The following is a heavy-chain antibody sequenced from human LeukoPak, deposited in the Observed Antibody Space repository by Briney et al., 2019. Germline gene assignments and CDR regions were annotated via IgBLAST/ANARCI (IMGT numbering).Heavy chain of an antibody. J-gene: IGHJ4*02. V-gene: IGHV3-33*01. CDR3: ARDVSHGSGRHDY. CDR1: GFTFSSYG. CDR2: IWYDGSNK. D-gene: IGHD3-10*01. Sequence: GGSLRLSCAASGFTFSSYGMHWVRQAPGKGLEWVAVIWYDGSNKYYADSVKGRFTISRDNSKNTLYLQMNSLRADDTAVYYCARDVSHGSGRHDYWGQGTLVTVSS.